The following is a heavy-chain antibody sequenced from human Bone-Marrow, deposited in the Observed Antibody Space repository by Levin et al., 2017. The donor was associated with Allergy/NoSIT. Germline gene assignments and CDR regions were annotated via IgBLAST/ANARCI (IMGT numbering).Heavy chain of an antibody. D-gene: IGHD1-1*01. CDR2: IYWDDDK. Sequence: SGPTLVKPTQTLTLTCTFSGFSLTTSGVGVGWIRQPPGKALEWLALIYWDDDKRYRSSLKTRLTISKDTSKNQVVLTMTDMDPVDTATYYCAHRRTGAEIFDYWGQGTLITVSS. CDR3: AHRRTGAEIFDY. V-gene: IGHV2-5*02. J-gene: IGHJ4*02. CDR1: GFSLTTSGVG.